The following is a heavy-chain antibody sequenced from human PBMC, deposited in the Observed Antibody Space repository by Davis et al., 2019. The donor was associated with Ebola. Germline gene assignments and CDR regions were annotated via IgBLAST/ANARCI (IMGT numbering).Heavy chain of an antibody. CDR3: ARANSGYDFNYFDY. CDR2: IIPILGIS. CDR1: AGTFSSYS. Sequence: SVKVSCKASAGTFSSYSMSWVRQAPGQGLEWMGRIIPILGISNYAQKFQGRVTITTDKSTSTAYMELSSLRAEDTAVYYCARANSGYDFNYFDYWGQGTLVTVSS. V-gene: IGHV1-69*04. D-gene: IGHD5-12*01. J-gene: IGHJ4*02.